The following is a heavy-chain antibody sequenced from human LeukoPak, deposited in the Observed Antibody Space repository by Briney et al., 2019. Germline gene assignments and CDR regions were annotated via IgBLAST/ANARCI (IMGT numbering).Heavy chain of an antibody. CDR2: IQQDGSEK. V-gene: IGHV3-7*01. J-gene: IGHJ4*02. CDR3: ARYYYGSGSYYAKYYFDY. Sequence: PGGSLRLSCAASGFTFSSYWMSWVRQAPGRGLEWVANIQQDGSEKYYVDSVKGRFTISRDNAKNSLYLHMNSLRAEDTAIYYCARYYYGSGSYYAKYYFDYWGQGTLVTVSS. CDR1: GFTFSSYW. D-gene: IGHD3-10*01.